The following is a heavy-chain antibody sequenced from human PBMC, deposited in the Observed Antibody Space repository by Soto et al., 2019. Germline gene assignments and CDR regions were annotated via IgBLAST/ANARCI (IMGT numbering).Heavy chain of an antibody. D-gene: IGHD1-1*01. Sequence: QVQLQQWGAGLLKPSETLSLTCAVYGGFVSSGSYYWSWIRQPPGKGLEWIGEMSHSGGTHFNPSLKSRVTISVDTSKNQFSLKMRSVTAAATALYYCARVERGTATTVVDAFDIWGPGTMVTVSS. J-gene: IGHJ3*02. CDR1: GGFVSSGSYY. CDR2: MSHSGGT. V-gene: IGHV4-34*01. CDR3: ARVERGTATTVVDAFDI.